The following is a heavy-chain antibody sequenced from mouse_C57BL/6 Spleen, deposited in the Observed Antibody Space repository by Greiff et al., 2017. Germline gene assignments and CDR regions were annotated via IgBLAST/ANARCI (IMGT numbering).Heavy chain of an antibody. CDR2: ILPGSGST. Sequence: QVQLQQSGAELMKPGASVKLSCKATGYTFTGYWIEWVKQRPGHGLEWIGEILPGSGSTNYNEKFKGKATFTADTSSNTAYMQLNSLTTEDSAIDYGARKHDTGTGDYFDYWGQGTTLTVSS. D-gene: IGHD3-3*01. CDR3: ARKHDTGTGDYFDY. CDR1: GYTFTGYW. J-gene: IGHJ2*01. V-gene: IGHV1-9*01.